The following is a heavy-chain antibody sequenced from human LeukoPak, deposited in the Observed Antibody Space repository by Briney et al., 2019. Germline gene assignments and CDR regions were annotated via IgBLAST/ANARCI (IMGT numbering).Heavy chain of an antibody. CDR1: GYTFNSYG. V-gene: IGHV1-18*01. Sequence: GASVKVSCKASGYTFNSYGINWVRQAPGQGLEWMGWISAYNGNTNYAQKFQGGVTMTTDTSTSTAYMELRSLRSEDTAVYYCATSGGDYYYYSLDVWGKGTPVTISS. CDR3: ATSGGDYYYYSLDV. J-gene: IGHJ6*03. D-gene: IGHD3-10*01. CDR2: ISAYNGNT.